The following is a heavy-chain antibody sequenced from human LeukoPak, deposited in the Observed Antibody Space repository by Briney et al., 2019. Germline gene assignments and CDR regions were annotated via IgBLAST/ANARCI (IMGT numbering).Heavy chain of an antibody. CDR2: IKEDGSET. J-gene: IGHJ4*02. CDR1: GFTFSSYS. Sequence: GGSLRLSCEGSGFTFSSYSMNWVRQVPGKGLECLANIKEDGSETYYADSVKGRFTISRDNPKNLLFLQINSLRVEDTAVYYCARETPRRGETRDGYRWGQGTLVTVSS. D-gene: IGHD5-24*01. CDR3: ARETPRRGETRDGYR. V-gene: IGHV3-7*01.